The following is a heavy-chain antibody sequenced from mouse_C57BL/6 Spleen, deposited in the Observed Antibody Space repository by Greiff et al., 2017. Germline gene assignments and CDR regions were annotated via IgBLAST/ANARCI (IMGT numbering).Heavy chain of an antibody. V-gene: IGHV5-4*01. CDR1: GFTFSSYA. CDR3: ARDRLYGSCAY. J-gene: IGHJ3*01. Sequence: EVQLVESGGGLVKPGGSLKLSCAASGFTFSSYAMSWVRQTPEKRLEWVATISDGGSYTYYPDNVKGRFTISRDNAKNNLYLQMSHLKSEDTAMYYCARDRLYGSCAYWGQGTLVTVSA. CDR2: ISDGGSYT. D-gene: IGHD2-2*01.